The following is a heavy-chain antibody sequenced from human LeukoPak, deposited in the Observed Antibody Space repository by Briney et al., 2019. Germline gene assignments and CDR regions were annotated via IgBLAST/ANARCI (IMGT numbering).Heavy chain of an antibody. V-gene: IGHV4-31*03. Sequence: SETLSLTCTVSGGSISSGGYYWSWIRQHPGTGLEWIGYIYYSGSTYYNPSLKSRVTISVDTSKNQFSLRLSSVTAADTAVYYCARVGWEPPSNDAFDIWGQGTMVTVSS. D-gene: IGHD1-26*01. CDR2: IYYSGST. CDR3: ARVGWEPPSNDAFDI. CDR1: GGSISSGGYY. J-gene: IGHJ3*02.